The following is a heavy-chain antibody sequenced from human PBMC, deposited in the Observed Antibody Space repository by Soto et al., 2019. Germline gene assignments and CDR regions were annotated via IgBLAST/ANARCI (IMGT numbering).Heavy chain of an antibody. D-gene: IGHD6-13*01. CDR1: GGSISSSSFH. J-gene: IGHJ5*02. CDR3: ARRERAAGTDWWFDP. V-gene: IGHV4-39*01. CDR2: IYYSGST. Sequence: QLQLQESGPGLVKPSETLSLTCTVSGGSISSSSFHWGWIRQPPGKGLEWIGSIYYSGSTYYSPSLKSRVTRSVDMSKNQFSLKLSSVTAADTAVYYCARRERAAGTDWWFDPWGQGTLVTVSS.